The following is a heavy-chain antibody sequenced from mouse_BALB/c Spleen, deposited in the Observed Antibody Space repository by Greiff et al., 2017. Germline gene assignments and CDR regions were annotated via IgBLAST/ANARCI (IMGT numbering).Heavy chain of an antibody. CDR1: GFSLTRYG. Sequence: VQLQESGPGLVAPSQSLSITCTVSGFSLTRYGVHWVRQPPGKGLEWLGVIWAGGSTNYNSALMSRLSISKDNSKSQVFLKMSSLQTDDTAMYYCARGGYYAMDYWGQGTSVTVSS. V-gene: IGHV2-9*02. CDR2: IWAGGST. J-gene: IGHJ4*01. CDR3: ARGGYYAMDY.